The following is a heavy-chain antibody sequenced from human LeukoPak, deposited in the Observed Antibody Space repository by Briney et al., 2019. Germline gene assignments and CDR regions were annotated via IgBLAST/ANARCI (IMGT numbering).Heavy chain of an antibody. Sequence: GGSLRLSCAASGFTFSSYAMSWVRQAPGKGLEWVSAISGSGGSTYYADSVKGRFTISRDNSKNTLYLQMNSLRAEDTAVYYCARAGGIVVVPAEAEFDPWGQGTLVTVSS. CDR2: ISGSGGST. J-gene: IGHJ5*02. CDR1: GFTFSSYA. D-gene: IGHD2-2*01. V-gene: IGHV3-23*01. CDR3: ARAGGIVVVPAEAEFDP.